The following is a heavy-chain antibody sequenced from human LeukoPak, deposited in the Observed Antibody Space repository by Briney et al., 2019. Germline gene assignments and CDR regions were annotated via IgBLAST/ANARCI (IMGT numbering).Heavy chain of an antibody. Sequence: PGRSLRPSCAASGFTFSSYGMHWVRQAPGKGLGWVAVIWYDGSNKYYADSVKGRFTISRDNFKNTLYLQMNSLRAEDTAVYYCARAGHYYGSGSYYSNFDYWGQGTLVTVSS. D-gene: IGHD3-10*01. CDR2: IWYDGSNK. CDR3: ARAGHYYGSGSYYSNFDY. V-gene: IGHV3-33*01. CDR1: GFTFSSYG. J-gene: IGHJ4*02.